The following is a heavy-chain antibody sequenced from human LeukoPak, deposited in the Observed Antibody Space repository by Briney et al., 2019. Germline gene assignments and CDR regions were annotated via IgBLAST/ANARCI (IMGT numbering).Heavy chain of an antibody. V-gene: IGHV3-15*01. Sequence: PGGSLRLSCAASGFTFSNAWMHWVRQAPGKGLEWVGRIKSRAHGGTTDYAGPVKGRFTISRDDSKNTLYLQMNSLKPEDTAVYYCWDTNWNGDWDYWGQGTLVTVSS. CDR2: IKSRAHGGTT. J-gene: IGHJ4*02. CDR3: WDTNWNGDWDY. CDR1: GFTFSNAW. D-gene: IGHD1-1*01.